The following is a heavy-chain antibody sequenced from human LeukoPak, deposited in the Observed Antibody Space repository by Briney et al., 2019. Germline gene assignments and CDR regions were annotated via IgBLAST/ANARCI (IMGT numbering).Heavy chain of an antibody. CDR1: GYTFTGYY. Sequence: GPSVKVSCKASGYTFTGYYMHWVRQAPGQGLEWMGWINPNSGGTNYAQKFQGRVTMTRDTSISTAYMELSRLRSDDTAVYYCAREARVKEGKGAFDIWGQGTMVTVSS. J-gene: IGHJ3*02. V-gene: IGHV1-2*02. CDR2: INPNSGGT. D-gene: IGHD3-10*01. CDR3: AREARVKEGKGAFDI.